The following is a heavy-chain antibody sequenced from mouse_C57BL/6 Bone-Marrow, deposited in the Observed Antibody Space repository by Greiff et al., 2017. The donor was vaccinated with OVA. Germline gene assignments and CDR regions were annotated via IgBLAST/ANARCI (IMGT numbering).Heavy chain of an antibody. Sequence: QVQLQQPGAELVKPGASVKLSCKASGYTFTSYWMHWVKQRPGQGLEWIGMIHPNSGSTNYNEKFKSKATLTVDKSSSTAYMQLSSLTSEDSAVYYCAGDSNTSSWFAYWGQGTLVTVSA. CDR1: GYTFTSYW. V-gene: IGHV1-64*01. J-gene: IGHJ3*01. CDR3: AGDSNTSSWFAY. D-gene: IGHD2-5*01. CDR2: IHPNSGST.